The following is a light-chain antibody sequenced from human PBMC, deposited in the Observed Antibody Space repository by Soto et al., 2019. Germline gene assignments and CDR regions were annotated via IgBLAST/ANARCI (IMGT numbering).Light chain of an antibody. CDR3: QQYGNSPWT. J-gene: IGKJ1*01. CDR1: QSISSNF. V-gene: IGKV3-20*01. Sequence: EIVLTQSPGTLSLSPGERATLSCRASQSISSNFLAWYQQKPGQAPRLLIYGASSRTTGLPDRFSGSGSGTDFTLTISRLEPEDFAVYYCQQYGNSPWTFGQGTKVEI. CDR2: GAS.